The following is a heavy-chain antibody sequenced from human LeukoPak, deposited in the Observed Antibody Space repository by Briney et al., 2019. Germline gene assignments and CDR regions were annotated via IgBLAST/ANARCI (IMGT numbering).Heavy chain of an antibody. CDR2: IQGDGSNT. Sequence: GGSLRLSCVASGFTFSKNWMHWVRQAPGKGLVWVSRIQGDGSNTNYADSVKGRFTISRDNSKNTLYLQMNSLRAEDTALYYCARGWRDGQTRHAFDIWGQGTMVTVSS. CDR3: ARGWRDGQTRHAFDI. J-gene: IGHJ3*02. D-gene: IGHD5-24*01. V-gene: IGHV3-74*01. CDR1: GFTFSKNW.